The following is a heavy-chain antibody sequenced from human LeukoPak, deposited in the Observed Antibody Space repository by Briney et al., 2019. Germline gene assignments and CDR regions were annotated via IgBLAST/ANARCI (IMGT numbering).Heavy chain of an antibody. D-gene: IGHD6-19*01. CDR1: GVTFSSYW. CDR2: ISYDGSNK. Sequence: GGSLRLSCAASGVTFSSYWMSWVRQAPGKGLEWVAVISYDGSNKYYADSVKGRFTISRDNSKNTLYLQMNSLRAEDTAVYYCAKDLAVEFYMDVWGKGTTVTVSS. J-gene: IGHJ6*03. V-gene: IGHV3-30*18. CDR3: AKDLAVEFYMDV.